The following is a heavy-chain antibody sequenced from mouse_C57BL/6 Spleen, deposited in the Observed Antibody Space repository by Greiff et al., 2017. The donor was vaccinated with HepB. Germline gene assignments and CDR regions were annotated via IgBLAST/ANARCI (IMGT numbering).Heavy chain of an antibody. V-gene: IGHV1-61*01. CDR3: AGCVGGSSEGYAMDY. CDR1: GYTFTSYW. Sequence: QVQLQQPGAELVRPGSSVKLSCKASGYTFTSYWMDWVKQRPGQGLEWIGNIYPSDSETHYNQKFKDKATLTVDKSSSTAYMQLSSLTSEDSAVYDCAGCVGGSSEGYAMDYWGQGTSVTVSS. D-gene: IGHD1-1*01. J-gene: IGHJ4*01. CDR2: IYPSDSET.